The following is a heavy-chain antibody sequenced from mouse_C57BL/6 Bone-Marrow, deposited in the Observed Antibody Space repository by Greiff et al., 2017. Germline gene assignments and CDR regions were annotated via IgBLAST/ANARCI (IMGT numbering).Heavy chain of an antibody. V-gene: IGHV1-76*01. Sequence: QLQQSGAELVRPGASVKLSCKASGYTFTDYYINWVKQRPGQGLEWIARIYPGSGNTYYNEKFKGKATLTAEKSSSTAYMQLSSLTSEDSAVYFCAMVYDGPIDYWGQGTTLTVSS. CDR2: IYPGSGNT. CDR3: AMVYDGPIDY. J-gene: IGHJ2*01. D-gene: IGHD2-3*01. CDR1: GYTFTDYY.